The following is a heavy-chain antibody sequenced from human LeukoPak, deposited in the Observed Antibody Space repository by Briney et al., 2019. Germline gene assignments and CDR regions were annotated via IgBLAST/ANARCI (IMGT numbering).Heavy chain of an antibody. CDR2: ISSSGHST. CDR3: ARGAFYDILTGAHFDS. D-gene: IGHD3-9*01. Sequence: PGGSLRLSCAASGFTFSAHAMHWVRQAPGKGLEYVSGISSSGHSTYYASFVKGRFTLSRDNSKNTVFLQMDSLRGDDVAVYYCARGAFYDILTGAHFDSWGQGTLVTVSS. J-gene: IGHJ4*02. V-gene: IGHV3-64*01. CDR1: GFTFSAHA.